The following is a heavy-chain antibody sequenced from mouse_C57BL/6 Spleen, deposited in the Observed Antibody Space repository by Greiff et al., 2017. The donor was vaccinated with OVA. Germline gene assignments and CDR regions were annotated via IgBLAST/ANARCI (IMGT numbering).Heavy chain of an antibody. V-gene: IGHV2-2*01. CDR1: GFSLTSYG. CDR2: IWSGGST. Sequence: VQLQQSGPGLVQPSQSLSITCTVSGFSLTSYGVHWVRQSPGKGLEWLGVIWSGGSTDYNAAFISRLSISKDNSNSQVFFKMNSLQADDTAICYCASSITTVAAVDYWGQGTTRTVSS. D-gene: IGHD1-1*01. CDR3: ASSITTVAAVDY. J-gene: IGHJ2*01.